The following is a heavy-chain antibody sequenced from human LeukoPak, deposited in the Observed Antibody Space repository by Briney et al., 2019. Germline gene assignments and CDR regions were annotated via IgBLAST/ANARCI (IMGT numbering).Heavy chain of an antibody. CDR2: IYYSGST. CDR1: GGSISSYY. Sequence: PSETLSLTCTVSGGSISSYYWSWIWQPPGKGLEWIGHIYYSGSTNYNPSLKSRVTISVDTSKNQFSLKLSSVTAADTAVYYCARDPLGSAPYYYGMDVWGQGTTVTVSS. CDR3: ARDPLGSAPYYYGMDV. D-gene: IGHD3-10*01. V-gene: IGHV4-59*01. J-gene: IGHJ6*02.